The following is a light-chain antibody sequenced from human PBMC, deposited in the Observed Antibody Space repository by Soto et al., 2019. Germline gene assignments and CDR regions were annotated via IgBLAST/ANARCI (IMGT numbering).Light chain of an antibody. Sequence: EIVLTHSPATLSLSPWERATLSCRASQSVSSYLAWYQQKPGQAPRLLIYDASNRATGIPARFSGSGSGTEFTLTINSLQSEDSAVYYCQQYNKWPLTFGPGTKVDIK. CDR3: QQYNKWPLT. J-gene: IGKJ3*01. V-gene: IGKV3-11*01. CDR2: DAS. CDR1: QSVSSY.